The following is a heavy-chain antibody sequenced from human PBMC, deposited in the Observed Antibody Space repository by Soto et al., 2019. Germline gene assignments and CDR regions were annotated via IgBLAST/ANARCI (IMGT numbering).Heavy chain of an antibody. J-gene: IGHJ5*02. CDR1: GYTFTGYY. V-gene: IGHV1-2*04. Sequence: ASVKVSCKASGYTFTGYYMHWVRQAPGQGLEWMGWINPNSGGTNYAQKFQGWVTMTRDTSISTAYMELSRLRSDDTAVYYCAREGSLTGTTPGWFDPWGQGTLVTVSS. CDR3: AREGSLTGTTPGWFDP. D-gene: IGHD1-7*01. CDR2: INPNSGGT.